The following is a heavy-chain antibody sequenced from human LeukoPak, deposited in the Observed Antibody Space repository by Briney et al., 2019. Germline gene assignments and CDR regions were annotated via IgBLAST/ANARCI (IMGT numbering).Heavy chain of an antibody. CDR3: AKKNYYGSECYYNGGYNWFDP. D-gene: IGHD3-10*01. CDR2: ISGSGGST. Sequence: PGGSLRLSCAASGFTFSSYAMSWVRQAPGKGLEWVSAISGSGGSTYYADSVKGRFTISRDNSKNTLYLQMNSLRAEDTAVYYCAKKNYYGSECYYNGGYNWFDPWGQGTLVTVSS. V-gene: IGHV3-23*01. J-gene: IGHJ5*02. CDR1: GFTFSSYA.